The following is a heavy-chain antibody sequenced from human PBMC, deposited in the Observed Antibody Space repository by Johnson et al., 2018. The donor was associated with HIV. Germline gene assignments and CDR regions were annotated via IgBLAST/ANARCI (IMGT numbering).Heavy chain of an antibody. CDR3: ARSDSCLDAFDI. CDR1: GFTFSSYA. CDR2: ISYDGSNK. D-gene: IGHD2-15*01. J-gene: IGHJ3*02. Sequence: QVQLVESGGGVVQPGRSLRLSCAASGFTFSSYAMHWVRQAPGKGLEWVAVISYDGSNKYYADSVKGRFTISRDNSKSTLYLQMNSLRAEDTALYYCARSDSCLDAFDIWGQVTMVTVSS. V-gene: IGHV3-30*04.